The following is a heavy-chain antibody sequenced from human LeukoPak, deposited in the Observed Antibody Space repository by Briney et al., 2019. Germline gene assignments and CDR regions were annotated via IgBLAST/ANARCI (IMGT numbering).Heavy chain of an antibody. D-gene: IGHD6-13*01. V-gene: IGHV4-38-2*01. CDR3: ASHIAAAGSDAFDI. J-gene: IGHJ3*02. CDR2: IYHSGST. Sequence: SSETLSLTCAVSGYSISSGYYWGWIRQPPGQGLEWIGSIYHSGSTYYNPSLKSRVTISVDTSKNQSSLKLSSVTAADTAVYYCASHIAAAGSDAFDIWGQGTMVTVSS. CDR1: GYSISSGYY.